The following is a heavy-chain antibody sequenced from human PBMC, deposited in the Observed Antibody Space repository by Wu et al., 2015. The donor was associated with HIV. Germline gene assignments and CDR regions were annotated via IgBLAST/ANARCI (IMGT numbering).Heavy chain of an antibody. CDR3: ARDSTKVVVAAIAPGAFDY. CDR1: GGSISSYF. D-gene: IGHD2-15*01. CDR2: ISDSGTS. V-gene: IGHV4-59*01. Sequence: QVQLQESGPGLVKPSETLSLTCTVSGGSISSYFWSWIRQPPGKGLEWIGYISDSGTSNYNPSLKSRVTISVDTSKNQFSLKLSSVTAADTAVYYCARDSTKVVVAAIAPGAFDYWGQGTLVTVSS. J-gene: IGHJ4*02.